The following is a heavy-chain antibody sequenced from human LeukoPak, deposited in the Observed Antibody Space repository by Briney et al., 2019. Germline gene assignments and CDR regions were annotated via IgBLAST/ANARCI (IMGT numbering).Heavy chain of an antibody. V-gene: IGHV3-73*01. CDR2: IRSKANSYAT. CDR3: TRPSYDSSVSGVVY. J-gene: IGHJ4*02. D-gene: IGHD3-22*01. Sequence: GGSRRLSCATSGFTFSGSAIHRVRQASGKGLEWVGRIRSKANSYATTDAASVKGRFTISRDDSKNTAYLQMNSLKTEDTAVYYCTRPSYDSSVSGVVYWGQGTLVTVSS. CDR1: GFTFSGSA.